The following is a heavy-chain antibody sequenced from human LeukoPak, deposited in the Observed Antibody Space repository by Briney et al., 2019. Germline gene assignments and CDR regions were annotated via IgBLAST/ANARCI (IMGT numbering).Heavy chain of an antibody. Sequence: ASVNVSCKVSGYTLTELSMHWGRQAPGKGLEWMGGFDPEDGETIYAQKFQGRVTMTEDTSTDTAYMELSSLRSEDTAVYYCATEYIAAAGAFDYWGQGTLVTVSS. CDR3: ATEYIAAAGAFDY. J-gene: IGHJ4*02. CDR2: FDPEDGET. D-gene: IGHD6-13*01. V-gene: IGHV1-24*01. CDR1: GYTLTELS.